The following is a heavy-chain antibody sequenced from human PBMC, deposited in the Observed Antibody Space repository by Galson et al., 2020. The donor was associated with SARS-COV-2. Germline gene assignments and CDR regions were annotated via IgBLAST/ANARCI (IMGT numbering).Heavy chain of an antibody. CDR2: IIQDGSEE. CDR3: ARNRDNYYYMDV. D-gene: IGHD3-10*01. V-gene: IGHV3-7*01. CDR1: GFTFRSYW. J-gene: IGHJ6*03. Sequence: GGSLRLSCAASGFTFRSYWMSWVRQAPGKGLEWVANIIQDGSEENYVDSVKGRFTISRDNTKNSLYLQMNSLRAEDTAVYYCARNRDNYYYMDVWGKGTTVTVSS.